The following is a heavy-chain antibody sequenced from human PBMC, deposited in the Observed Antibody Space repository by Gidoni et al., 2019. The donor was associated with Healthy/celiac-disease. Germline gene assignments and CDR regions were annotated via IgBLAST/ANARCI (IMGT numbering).Heavy chain of an antibody. CDR1: GYTFTSYY. D-gene: IGHD2-2*01. CDR3: ARDKGIVVVPVPGSYYYYGMDV. J-gene: IGHJ6*02. V-gene: IGHV1-46*01. CDR2: INPSGGGT. Sequence: QVQLVQSGAEVKKPGAPVKVSCKASGYTFTSYYMHWVRQAPGQGLEWVGIINPSGGGTSYAQKFQGRVTMTRDTSTSTVYMELSSLRSEDTAVYYCARDKGIVVVPVPGSYYYYGMDVWGQGTTVTVSS.